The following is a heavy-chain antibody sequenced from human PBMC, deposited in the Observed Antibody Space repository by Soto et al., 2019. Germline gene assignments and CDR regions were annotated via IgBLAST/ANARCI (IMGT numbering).Heavy chain of an antibody. CDR1: GYTFTGYY. Sequence: QVQLVQSGAEVKKPGASVKVSCKASGYTFTGYYMHWVRQAPGQGLEWMGWINPNSGGTNYAQKFQGWVTMTRDTSISTAYMELSRLRSDDTSVDYCAREYSSSSGEYGMDVWGQGTTVTVSS. CDR3: AREYSSSSGEYGMDV. J-gene: IGHJ6*02. CDR2: INPNSGGT. D-gene: IGHD6-6*01. V-gene: IGHV1-2*04.